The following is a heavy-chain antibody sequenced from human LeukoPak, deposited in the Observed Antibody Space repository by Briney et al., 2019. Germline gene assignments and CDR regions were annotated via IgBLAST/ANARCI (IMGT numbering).Heavy chain of an antibody. CDR3: ARDNTAGGPFDY. J-gene: IGHJ4*02. V-gene: IGHV1-46*01. CDR2: INPSGGRT. Sequence: AASVKVSCKASGNTFTSYYMHWVRQAPGQGLEWMEIINPSGGRTNYAQKFQGRVTMTRDTSTSAVYMELSSLRSEDTAMYYCARDNTAGGPFDYWGQGTLVTVSS. D-gene: IGHD6-13*01. CDR1: GNTFTSYY.